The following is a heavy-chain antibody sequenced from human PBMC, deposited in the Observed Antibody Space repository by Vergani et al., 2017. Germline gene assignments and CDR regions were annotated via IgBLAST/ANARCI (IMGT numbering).Heavy chain of an antibody. J-gene: IGHJ4*02. CDR3: ARGRIXAPFRYDSSGYYYSPFDY. D-gene: IGHD3-22*01. Sequence: QVQLQESGPGLVKPSETLSLTCTVSGGSISGYYWSWIRQPPGKGLEWIGEINHSGSTNYNPSLKSRVTISVDTSKNQFSLKLSSVTAADTAVYYCARGRIXAPFRYDSSGYYYSPFDYWGQGTLVTVSS. V-gene: IGHV4-34*01. CDR2: INHSGST. CDR1: GGSISGYY.